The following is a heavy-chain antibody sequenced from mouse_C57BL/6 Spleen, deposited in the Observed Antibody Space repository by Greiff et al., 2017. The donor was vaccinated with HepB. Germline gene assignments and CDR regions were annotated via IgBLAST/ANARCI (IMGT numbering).Heavy chain of an antibody. J-gene: IGHJ1*03. CDR2: IDPSDSYT. V-gene: IGHV1-69*01. Sequence: QVQLQQPGAELVMPGASVKLSCKASGYTFTSYWMHWVKQRPGQGLEWIGEIDPSDSYTNYNQKFKGKSILTVDKSSSTAYMQLSSLTSEDSAVYYCARSRDYWYFDVWGTGTTVTVSS. CDR3: ARSRDYWYFDV. CDR1: GYTFTSYW.